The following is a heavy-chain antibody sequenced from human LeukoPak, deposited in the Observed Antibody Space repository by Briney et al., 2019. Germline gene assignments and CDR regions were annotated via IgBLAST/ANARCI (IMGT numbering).Heavy chain of an antibody. CDR1: GGSFSSYY. D-gene: IGHD3-10*01. CDR3: ARHGYGSGSYYYSFDY. J-gene: IGHJ4*02. Sequence: SETLSLTCAVYGGSFSSYYWSWIRQPPGKGLEWIGYIYYSGSTNYNPSLKSRVTISVDTSKNQFSLKLSSVTAADTAVYYCARHGYGSGSYYYSFDYWGQGTLVTVSS. V-gene: IGHV4-59*08. CDR2: IYYSGST.